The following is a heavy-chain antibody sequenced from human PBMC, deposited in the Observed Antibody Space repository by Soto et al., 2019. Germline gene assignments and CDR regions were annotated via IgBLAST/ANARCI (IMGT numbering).Heavy chain of an antibody. V-gene: IGHV3-21*01. CDR1: RFTFSSYS. CDR2: ISGSGSST. J-gene: IGHJ5*02. CDR3: ARDLEWFGDNWFDP. D-gene: IGHD3-10*01. Sequence: EVQLVESGGGLVEPGGSLRLSCAASRFTFSSYSMNWVRQAPGKGLEWVSSISGSGSSTHYADSVKGRFTISRDNAKNSLFLQMSSLRVEDTAVYYWARDLEWFGDNWFDPWGQGTQVTVSS.